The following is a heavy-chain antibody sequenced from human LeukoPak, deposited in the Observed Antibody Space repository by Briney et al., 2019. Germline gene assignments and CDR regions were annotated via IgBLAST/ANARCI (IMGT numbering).Heavy chain of an antibody. J-gene: IGHJ4*02. Sequence: GGSLRLSCAASGFTFSSYAMSWVRQAPGKGLEWVSAISGSGGSTYYADSVKGRFTISRDNSKSTLYLQMNSLRAEDTAVYYCAKASYSNYYFDYWGQGTLVTVSS. CDR1: GFTFSSYA. CDR3: AKASYSNYYFDY. D-gene: IGHD4-11*01. CDR2: ISGSGGST. V-gene: IGHV3-23*01.